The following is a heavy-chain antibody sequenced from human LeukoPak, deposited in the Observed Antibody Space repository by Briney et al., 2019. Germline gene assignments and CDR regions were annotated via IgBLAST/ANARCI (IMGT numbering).Heavy chain of an antibody. V-gene: IGHV4-39*07. CDR2: MHYSGST. D-gene: IGHD5-18*01. J-gene: IGHJ3*02. Sequence: SETLSLTCTVSGGSIRSSSYYWGWIRQPPGKGLEWIGSMHYSGSTYYNPSLKSGVTISVDTSKNEFSLKLSSVTAADTAVYYCARDGLWIQNAFDIWGQGTMVTVSA. CDR3: ARDGLWIQNAFDI. CDR1: GGSIRSSSYY.